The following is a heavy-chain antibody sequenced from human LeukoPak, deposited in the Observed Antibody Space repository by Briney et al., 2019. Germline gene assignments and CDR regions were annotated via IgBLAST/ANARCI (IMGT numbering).Heavy chain of an antibody. D-gene: IGHD2-15*01. Sequence: KSSETLSLTCTVSGGSISSSSYYWGWIRQPPGKGLEWIGSIYYSGSTYYNPSLKSRVTISVDTSKNQFSLKLSSVTAADTAVYYCARGYCSGGSCYSFRIFWYYFDYWGQGTLVTVSS. CDR1: GGSISSSSYY. CDR3: ARGYCSGGSCYSFRIFWYYFDY. J-gene: IGHJ4*02. V-gene: IGHV4-39*07. CDR2: IYYSGST.